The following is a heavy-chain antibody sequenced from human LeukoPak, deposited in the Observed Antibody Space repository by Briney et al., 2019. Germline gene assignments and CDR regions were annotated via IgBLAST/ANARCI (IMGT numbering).Heavy chain of an antibody. CDR3: TRGIFRSADDY. V-gene: IGHV3-49*03. CDR2: IRSKAYGGTT. Sequence: GGSLRLSCTASGFTFGDYAMSWFRQAPGKGLEWVGFIRSKAYGGTTEYAASVKGRFTISRDDSKSIAYLQMNSLKAEDTAVYYCTRGIFRSADDYWGQGTLVTVSS. J-gene: IGHJ4*02. CDR1: GFTFGDYA. D-gene: IGHD2-15*01.